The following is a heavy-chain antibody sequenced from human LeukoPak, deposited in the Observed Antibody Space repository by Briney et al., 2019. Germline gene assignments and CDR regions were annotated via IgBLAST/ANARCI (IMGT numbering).Heavy chain of an antibody. CDR2: ISGFNT. CDR1: GFAFNNYA. CDR3: AKDRSSSSWRDAFDI. D-gene: IGHD6-13*01. V-gene: IGHV3-23*01. Sequence: GGSLRLSCRTSGFAFNNYAMNWVRRPPGKGLEWVSGISGFNTYYADSVKGRFTISRDNSKNTLYLQMNSLRAEDTAVYYCAKDRSSSSWRDAFDIWGQGTMVTVSS. J-gene: IGHJ3*02.